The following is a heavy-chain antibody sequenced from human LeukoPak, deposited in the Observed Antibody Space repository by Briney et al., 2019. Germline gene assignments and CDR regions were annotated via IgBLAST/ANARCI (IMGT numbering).Heavy chain of an antibody. CDR1: GYTFTSYY. V-gene: IGHV1-46*01. CDR3: ARDYRIAAAGTRGWFDP. D-gene: IGHD6-13*01. CDR2: INPSGGST. Sequence: ASVKVSCKASGYTFTSYYMHWVRQAPGQGLEWMGIINPSGGSTSYAQKFQGRVTMTRDTSTSTVYMELSSLRSEDTAVYYCARDYRIAAAGTRGWFDPWGQGTLVTVSS. J-gene: IGHJ5*02.